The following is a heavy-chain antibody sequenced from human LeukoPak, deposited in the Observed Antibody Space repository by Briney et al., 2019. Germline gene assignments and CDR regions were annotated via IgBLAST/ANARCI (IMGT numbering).Heavy chain of an antibody. D-gene: IGHD3-16*01. V-gene: IGHV3-74*03. J-gene: IGHJ3*01. Sequence: GASLRLYCAALGFIFNSCWMHWGRQFEGNVLVSVSRISTGGSTTTYADSVKGRFTISRDNAKNTLYLQVDSLRADDTAVYYCAGGVGSNDAFDVWGQGTMVTVSS. CDR2: ISTGGSTT. CDR1: GFIFNSCW. CDR3: AGGVGSNDAFDV.